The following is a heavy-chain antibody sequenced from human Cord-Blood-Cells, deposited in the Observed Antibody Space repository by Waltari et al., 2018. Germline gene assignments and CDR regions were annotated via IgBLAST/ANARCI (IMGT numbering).Heavy chain of an antibody. CDR2: INPNRGGT. CDR3: ARERPKGEAFDI. CDR1: GYPFTGYS. J-gene: IGHJ3*02. Sequence: QVQLVQSGAEVKKPGASVKVACTASGYPFTGYSMHWVRQAPGQGLEWMGWINPNRGGTNYAQKFQGRVTMTRDTSISTAYMELSRLRSDDTAVYYCARERPKGEAFDIWGQGTMVTVSS. D-gene: IGHD3-16*01. V-gene: IGHV1-2*02.